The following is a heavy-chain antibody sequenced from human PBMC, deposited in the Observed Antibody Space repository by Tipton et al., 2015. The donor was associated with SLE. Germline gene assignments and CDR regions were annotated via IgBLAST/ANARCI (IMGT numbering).Heavy chain of an antibody. CDR1: GGSISSHY. CDR2: IYYSGST. D-gene: IGHD4-17*01. J-gene: IGHJ3*02. Sequence: TLSLTCTVSGGSISSHYWSWIRQPPGKGLEWIGYIYYSGSTSYNPSLKSRVTISVDTSKNQFSLKLSSVTAADTAVYYCARVAGDHDAFDIWGQGTMVTVSS. V-gene: IGHV4-59*11. CDR3: ARVAGDHDAFDI.